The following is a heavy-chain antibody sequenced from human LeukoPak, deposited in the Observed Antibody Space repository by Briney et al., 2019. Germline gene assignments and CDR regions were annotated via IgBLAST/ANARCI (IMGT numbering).Heavy chain of an antibody. Sequence: PGGSLRLSCAASGFTFSNAWMSWVRRAPGKGLEWVGRIKSKTDGGTTDYAAPVKGRFTISRDDSKNTLYLQMNSLKTEDTAVYYCTNSDYYYGMDVWGQGTTVIVSS. D-gene: IGHD2-15*01. J-gene: IGHJ6*02. V-gene: IGHV3-15*01. CDR3: TNSDYYYGMDV. CDR1: GFTFSNAW. CDR2: IKSKTDGGTT.